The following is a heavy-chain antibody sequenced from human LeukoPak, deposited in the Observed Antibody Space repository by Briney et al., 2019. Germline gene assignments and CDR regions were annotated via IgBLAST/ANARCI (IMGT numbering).Heavy chain of an antibody. V-gene: IGHV3-48*04. CDR1: GFTFSSHS. CDR2: ISTTSSTI. J-gene: IGHJ4*02. CDR3: VRDQYLDY. Sequence: QPGGSLRLSCEASGFTFSSHSMNWVRQAPGKGLEWLSYISTTSSTINYADSVKGRFTISRDNAKNSLYLQMNSLRAEDTAVYYCVRDQYLDYRGQGTLVTVSS.